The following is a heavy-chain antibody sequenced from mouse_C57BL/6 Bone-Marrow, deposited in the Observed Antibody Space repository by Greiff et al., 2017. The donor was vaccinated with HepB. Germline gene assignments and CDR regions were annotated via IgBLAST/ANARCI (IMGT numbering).Heavy chain of an antibody. J-gene: IGHJ4*01. D-gene: IGHD4-1*01. CDR2: INYDGSST. V-gene: IGHV5-16*01. CDR1: GFTFSDYY. CDR3: ARVTGTKYAMDY. Sequence: EVKLLESGGGLVQPGSSMKLSCTASGFTFSDYYMAWFRQVPEKGLEWVANINYDGSSTYYLDSLKSRFIISRDNAKNILYLQMSSLKSEDTATHDGARVTGTKYAMDYWGQGTSVTVSA.